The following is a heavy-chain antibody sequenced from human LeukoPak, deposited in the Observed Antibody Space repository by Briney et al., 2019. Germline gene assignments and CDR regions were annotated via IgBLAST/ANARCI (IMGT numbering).Heavy chain of an antibody. CDR3: AREGFHGRELFPTFDY. Sequence: ASVKVSCKASGYTFTSHYMHWVRQAPGQGLEWMGIITPSGDSTNYAQKFQGRVTMTRDTSTSTVYMELSSLRSEDTAVYYCAREGFHGRELFPTFDYWGQGTLVTVSS. V-gene: IGHV1-46*01. CDR2: ITPSGDST. J-gene: IGHJ4*02. D-gene: IGHD3-10*01. CDR1: GYTFTSHY.